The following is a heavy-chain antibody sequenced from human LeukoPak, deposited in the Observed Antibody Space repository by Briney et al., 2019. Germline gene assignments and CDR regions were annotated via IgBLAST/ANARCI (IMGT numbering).Heavy chain of an antibody. J-gene: IGHJ3*02. CDR3: ARHPPRAVTTGANAFDI. CDR1: GGSISSYY. D-gene: IGHD4-17*01. CDR2: INYSGST. Sequence: SETLSLTCTVSGGSISSYYWSWIRQPPGKGLEWIAYINYSGSTNYNPSLKSRVTISVDTSKNQFSLKLSSVAAADTAVYYCARHPPRAVTTGANAFDIWGQGTMVTVSS. V-gene: IGHV4-59*08.